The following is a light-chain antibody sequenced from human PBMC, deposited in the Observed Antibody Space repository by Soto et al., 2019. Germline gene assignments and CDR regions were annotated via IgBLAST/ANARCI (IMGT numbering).Light chain of an antibody. Sequence: QSALTQPASVSGSPGQSITISCTGTSSDVGSYNLVSWYQQHPGKAPKLMIYEGSKRPSGVSNRFSGSKSGNTASLTISGLQAEDEADYYCCSYAGSSLGVFGTGPKVTVL. CDR3: CSYAGSSLGV. CDR1: SSDVGSYNL. J-gene: IGLJ1*01. V-gene: IGLV2-23*01. CDR2: EGS.